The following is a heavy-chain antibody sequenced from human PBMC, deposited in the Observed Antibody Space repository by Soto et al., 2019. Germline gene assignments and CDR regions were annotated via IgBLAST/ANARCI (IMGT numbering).Heavy chain of an antibody. CDR2: IIPILGIA. D-gene: IGHD5-18*01. CDR3: ARERGYSYGTVDY. V-gene: IGHV1-69*08. J-gene: IGHJ4*02. CDR1: GGTFSSYT. Sequence: QVQLVQSGAEVKKPGSSVKVSCKASGGTFSSYTISWVRQAPGQGLEWMGRIIPILGIANYEQKFQGRGTITADKSTSTAYMELSSLRSEDTAVYYCARERGYSYGTVDYWGQGTLVTVSS.